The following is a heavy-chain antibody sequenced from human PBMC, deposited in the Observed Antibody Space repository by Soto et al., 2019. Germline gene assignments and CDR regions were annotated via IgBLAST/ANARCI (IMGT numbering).Heavy chain of an antibody. Sequence: GGSLRLSCAASGFTFSSYAMSWVRQAPGKGLEWVSAISGSGGSTYYADSVKGRFTISRDNSKNTLYLQMNSLRAEDTAVYYCAKAPTYYDILTGYHPSYYYYGMDVWGQGTTVTVSS. CDR3: AKAPTYYDILTGYHPSYYYYGMDV. J-gene: IGHJ6*02. V-gene: IGHV3-23*01. CDR1: GFTFSSYA. CDR2: ISGSGGST. D-gene: IGHD3-9*01.